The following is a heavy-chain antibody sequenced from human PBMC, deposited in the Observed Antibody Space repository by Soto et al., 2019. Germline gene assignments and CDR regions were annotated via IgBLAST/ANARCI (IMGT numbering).Heavy chain of an antibody. CDR1: GGTFSSYT. CDR2: IIPILGIA. J-gene: IGHJ5*02. V-gene: IGHV1-69*02. D-gene: IGHD2-21*02. CDR3: AMVVVTAHNWFDP. Sequence: QVQLVQSGAAVKKPGSSVKVSCKASGGTFSSYTISWVRQAPGQGLEWMGRIIPILGIANYAQKFQGRVTITADKSTSTAYMELSSLRSEDTAVYYCAMVVVTAHNWFDPWGQGTLVTVSS.